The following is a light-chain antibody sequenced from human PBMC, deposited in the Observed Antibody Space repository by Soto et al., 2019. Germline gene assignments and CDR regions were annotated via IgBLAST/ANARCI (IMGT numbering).Light chain of an antibody. CDR2: EVS. Sequence: PVLTQPPSASGSPGQSVTISCTGTSSDVGGYNYVSWYQQHPGKAPKLMISEVSKRPSGVPDRFSGSKSGNTASLTVSGLQAEDEADYYCSSFAGNNNLVFGGGTKLTVL. CDR1: SSDVGGYNY. V-gene: IGLV2-8*01. J-gene: IGLJ2*01. CDR3: SSFAGNNNLV.